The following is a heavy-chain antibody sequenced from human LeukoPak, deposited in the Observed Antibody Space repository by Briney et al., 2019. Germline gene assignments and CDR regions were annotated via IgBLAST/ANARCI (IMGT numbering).Heavy chain of an antibody. CDR2: ISSSSSTI. CDR3: AKDLLDVLRYFDWYIDAFDI. Sequence: PGGSLRLSCAASGFTFSSYSMNWVRQAPGKGLEWVSYISSSSSTIYYADSVKGRFTISRDNSKNTLYLQMNSLRADDTAVYYCAKDLLDVLRYFDWYIDAFDIWGQGTMVTVSS. D-gene: IGHD3-9*01. V-gene: IGHV3-48*01. J-gene: IGHJ3*02. CDR1: GFTFSSYS.